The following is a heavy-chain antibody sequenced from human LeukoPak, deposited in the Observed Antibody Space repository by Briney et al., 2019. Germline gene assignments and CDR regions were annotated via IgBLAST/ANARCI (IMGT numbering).Heavy chain of an antibody. D-gene: IGHD2-15*01. Sequence: PGGSLRLSCAASGFTFSSYSMNWVRQAPGKGLEWVSYISSSSSTIYYADSVKGRFTISRYNAKNSLYLQMNSLRDEDTAVYYCAFLAALPPNYYYYGMDVWGQGTTVTVSS. V-gene: IGHV3-48*02. J-gene: IGHJ6*02. CDR2: ISSSSSTI. CDR1: GFTFSSYS. CDR3: AFLAALPPNYYYYGMDV.